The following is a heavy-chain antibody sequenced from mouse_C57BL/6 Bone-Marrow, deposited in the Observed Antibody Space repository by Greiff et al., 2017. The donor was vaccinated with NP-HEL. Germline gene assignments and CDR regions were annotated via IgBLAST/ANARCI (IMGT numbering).Heavy chain of an antibody. CDR1: GFTFSSYG. CDR2: ISSGGSYT. D-gene: IGHD2-4*01. V-gene: IGHV5-6*01. Sequence: VQLKESGGDLVKPGGSLKLSCAASGFTFSSYGMSWVRQTPDKRLEWVATISSGGSYTYYPDSVKGRFTISRDNAKNTLYLQMSSLKSEDTAMYYCARRGIYYDYPFDYWGQGTTLTVSS. CDR3: ARRGIYYDYPFDY. J-gene: IGHJ2*01.